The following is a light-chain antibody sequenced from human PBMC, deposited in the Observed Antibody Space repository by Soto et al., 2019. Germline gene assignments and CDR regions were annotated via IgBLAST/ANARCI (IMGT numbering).Light chain of an antibody. V-gene: IGLV5-45*02. J-gene: IGLJ2*01. CDR3: MIWHSNAVV. CDR1: SGINVATYR. CDR2: YRSDSDK. Sequence: QLVLTQPSSLSASPGASASLTCTLRSGINVATYRIYWYQQKPGSPPQYLLRYRSDSDKQQGSGVPSRFSGSKDASANAGILLISGLQSEDEADYYCMIWHSNAVVFGGGTKVTVL.